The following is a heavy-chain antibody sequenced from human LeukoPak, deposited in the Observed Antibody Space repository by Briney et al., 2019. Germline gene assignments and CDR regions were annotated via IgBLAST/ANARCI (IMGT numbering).Heavy chain of an antibody. CDR1: GFTFSSYA. CDR3: AKDRRTMVRGVISGFDY. CDR2: ISGSGGST. D-gene: IGHD3-10*01. Sequence: GGSLRLSCAASGFTFSSYAMSWVRQAPGKGLEWVSAISGSGGSTYYADSVKGRFTISRDNSKNTLYPQMNSLRAEDTAVYYCAKDRRTMVRGVISGFDYWGQGTLVTVSS. V-gene: IGHV3-23*01. J-gene: IGHJ4*02.